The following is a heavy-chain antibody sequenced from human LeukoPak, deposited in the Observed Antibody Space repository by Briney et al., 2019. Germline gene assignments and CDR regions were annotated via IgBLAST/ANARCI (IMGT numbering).Heavy chain of an antibody. CDR2: ISWNSGSI. Sequence: PGGSLRLSCAASGFTFDDYAMHWVRQAPGKGLEWVSGISWNSGSIGYADSVKGRFTISRDNSKNTLYLQMNSLRAEDTAVYYCAKDRAYCGGDCYIGAFDIWGQGTMVTVSS. V-gene: IGHV3-9*01. CDR1: GFTFDDYA. J-gene: IGHJ3*02. CDR3: AKDRAYCGGDCYIGAFDI. D-gene: IGHD2-21*02.